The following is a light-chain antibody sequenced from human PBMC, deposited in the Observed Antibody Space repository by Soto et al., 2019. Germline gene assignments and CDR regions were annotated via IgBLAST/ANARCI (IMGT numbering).Light chain of an antibody. CDR3: CSLTTSHTYV. Sequence: QSALTQPASVSGSPGQSITISCTGTSSDIGHYDYVSWYQPHPGKAPKLMIYHVTYRPSGVSNRYSGSKSGNSASLTISGRQAGDEADYYCCSLTTSHTYVFGSGTQVTVL. CDR1: SSDIGHYDY. CDR2: HVT. V-gene: IGLV2-14*03. J-gene: IGLJ1*01.